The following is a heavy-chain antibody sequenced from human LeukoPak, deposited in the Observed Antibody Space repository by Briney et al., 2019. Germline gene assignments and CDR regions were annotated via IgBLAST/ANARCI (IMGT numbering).Heavy chain of an antibody. Sequence: ASVKVSCKASGYTFTSYGISWVRQAPGQGLEWMGWISAYNGNTNYAQKLQGRVTMTTDTSTSTVYMELSSLRSEDTAVYYCARAELREVGASDYWGQGTLVTVSS. CDR1: GYTFTSYG. J-gene: IGHJ4*02. CDR2: ISAYNGNT. D-gene: IGHD1-26*01. CDR3: ARAELREVGASDY. V-gene: IGHV1-18*01.